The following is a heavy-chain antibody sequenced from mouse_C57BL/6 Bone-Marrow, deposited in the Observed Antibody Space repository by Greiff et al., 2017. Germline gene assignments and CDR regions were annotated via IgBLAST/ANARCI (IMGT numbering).Heavy chain of an antibody. V-gene: IGHV1-81*01. CDR1: GYTFTSYG. CDR3: AGITTVVATRAY. CDR2: IYPRSGNT. Sequence: VKLVESGAELARPGASVKLSCKASGYTFTSYGISWVKQRTGQGLEWIGEIYPRSGNTYYNEKFKGKATLTADKSSSTAYMELRSLTSEDSAVYFCAGITTVVATRAYWGQGTLVTVSA. J-gene: IGHJ3*01. D-gene: IGHD1-1*01.